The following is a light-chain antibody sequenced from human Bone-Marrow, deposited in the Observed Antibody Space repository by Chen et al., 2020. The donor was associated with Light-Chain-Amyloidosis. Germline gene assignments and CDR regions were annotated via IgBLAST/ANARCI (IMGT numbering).Light chain of an antibody. CDR3: SSYTITNTRV. CDR2: EVT. Sequence: QSALTQPASVSGSPGQSITISCTGTSSDVGGDNHVSWYQQHPDNAPKLMIYEVTNRPSWVPDRFSGSKAYNTASLTISGLQTEDEADYCCSSYTITNTRVFGSGTRVSVL. V-gene: IGLV2-14*01. CDR1: SSDVGGDNH. J-gene: IGLJ1*01.